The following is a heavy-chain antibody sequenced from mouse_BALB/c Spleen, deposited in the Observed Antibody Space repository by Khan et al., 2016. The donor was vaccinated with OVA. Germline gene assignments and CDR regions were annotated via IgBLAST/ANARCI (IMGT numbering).Heavy chain of an antibody. Sequence: VQLQESGAELARPGASVKLSCKASGYIFTDYYINWVKQRTGQGLEWIGEISPGNDDTYYNEKFKGKATLTADKSSSTAYMQLSSLTSEDSAVYFCARRNYFGYTFAYWGQGTLVTVSA. CDR3: ARRNYFGYTFAY. CDR1: GYIFTDYY. D-gene: IGHD1-2*01. V-gene: IGHV1-77*01. CDR2: ISPGNDDT. J-gene: IGHJ3*01.